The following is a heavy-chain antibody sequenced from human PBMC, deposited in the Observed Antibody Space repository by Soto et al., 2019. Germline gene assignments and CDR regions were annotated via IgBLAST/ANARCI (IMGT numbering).Heavy chain of an antibody. CDR2: IIPIFGTA. Sequence: GASVKASCKSSGGTIRSYAISWVRQAPGQGLEWMGGIIPIFGTANYAQKFQGRVTITADESTSTAYMELSSLRSEDTAVYYCASQRFEAARPMDYWGQGTLVTVSS. CDR3: ASQRFEAARPMDY. V-gene: IGHV1-69*13. CDR1: GGTIRSYA. D-gene: IGHD6-6*01. J-gene: IGHJ4*02.